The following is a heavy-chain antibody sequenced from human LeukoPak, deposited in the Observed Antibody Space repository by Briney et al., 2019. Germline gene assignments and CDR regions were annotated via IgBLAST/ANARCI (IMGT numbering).Heavy chain of an antibody. Sequence: GGSLRLSCAASGFTFSSYGMSWVRQAPGKGLEWVSGINWNSGSIDYAESVKGRFTIPRDNAKNTLYLQMNNLRAEDTAIYYCATDSYVSGSYYRLFYWGQGTLVTVSS. D-gene: IGHD3-10*01. V-gene: IGHV3-20*04. J-gene: IGHJ4*02. CDR2: INWNSGSI. CDR3: ATDSYVSGSYYRLFY. CDR1: GFTFSSYG.